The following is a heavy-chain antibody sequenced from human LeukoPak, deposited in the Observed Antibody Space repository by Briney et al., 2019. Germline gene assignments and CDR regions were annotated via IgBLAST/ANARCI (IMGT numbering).Heavy chain of an antibody. CDR3: ARSYSSGYYLGFGY. J-gene: IGHJ4*02. V-gene: IGHV4-39*07. D-gene: IGHD3-22*01. CDR2: INHSGST. CDR1: GGSISSSSYY. Sequence: SETLSLTCTVSGGSISSSSYYWGWIRQPPGKGLEWIGEINHSGSTNYNPSLKSRVTISVDTSKNQFSLKLSSVTAADTAVYYCARSYSSGYYLGFGYWGQGTLVTVSS.